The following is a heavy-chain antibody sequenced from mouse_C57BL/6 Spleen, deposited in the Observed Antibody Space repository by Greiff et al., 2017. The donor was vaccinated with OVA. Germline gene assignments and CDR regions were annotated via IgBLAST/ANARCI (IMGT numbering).Heavy chain of an antibody. CDR2: IYPGSGST. Sequence: QVQLQQPGAELVKPGASVKMSCKASGYTFTSYWITWVKQRPGQGLEWIGDIYPGSGSTNYNEKFKSKATLTVDTSSSTAYMQLSSLTSEDSAVYYCAKGVSEEDYFDYWGQGTTLTVSS. CDR1: GYTFTSYW. V-gene: IGHV1-55*01. J-gene: IGHJ2*01. CDR3: AKGVSEEDYFDY.